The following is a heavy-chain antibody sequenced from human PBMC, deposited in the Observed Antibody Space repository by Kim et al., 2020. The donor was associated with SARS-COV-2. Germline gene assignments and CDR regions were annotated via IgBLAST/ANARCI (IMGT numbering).Heavy chain of an antibody. J-gene: IGHJ4*02. Sequence: RYSPAFQGKGTISADKSISTAYLQWSSLKASDTAMYYCARSFGDTAMVDYWGQGTLVTVSS. V-gene: IGHV5-51*01. CDR3: ARSFGDTAMVDY. D-gene: IGHD5-18*01.